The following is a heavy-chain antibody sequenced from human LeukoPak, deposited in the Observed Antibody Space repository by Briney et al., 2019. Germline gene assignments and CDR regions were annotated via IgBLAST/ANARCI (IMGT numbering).Heavy chain of an antibody. CDR1: GGTFSSYA. CDR2: IIPIFGTA. D-gene: IGHD6-19*01. Sequence: SVTVSCKASGGTFSSYAISWVRQAPGQGLEWMGGIIPIFGTANYAQKFQGRVTITTDESTSTAYMELSSLRSEDTAVYYCARWVYSSGLQNYFDYWGQGTLVTVSS. J-gene: IGHJ4*02. CDR3: ARWVYSSGLQNYFDY. V-gene: IGHV1-69*05.